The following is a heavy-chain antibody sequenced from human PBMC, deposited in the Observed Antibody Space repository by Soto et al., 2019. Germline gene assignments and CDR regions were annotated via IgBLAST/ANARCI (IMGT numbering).Heavy chain of an antibody. CDR2: IKSDAYGGAI. Sequence: EVXXXXSGGXLVXPGXXLXXXCAXXXFTXSNAWMSWVRRAPGKGLEWVGRIKSDAYGGAIDYAAPVKGXFXXXXXXXXXXXXXQMNNLRAEDTAVYSCTTTKGRLEPPTNDFWGQGTPVIVSS. CDR3: TTTKGRLEPPTNDF. V-gene: IGHV3-15*01. J-gene: IGHJ4*02. D-gene: IGHD2-8*01. CDR1: XFTXSNAW.